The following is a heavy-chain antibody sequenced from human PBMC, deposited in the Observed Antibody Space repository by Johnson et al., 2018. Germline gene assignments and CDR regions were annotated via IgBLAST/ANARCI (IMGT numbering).Heavy chain of an antibody. CDR1: GGTFSSYA. CDR3: ARSLDPTDIVVVVAATGVAFDI. J-gene: IGHJ3*02. D-gene: IGHD2-15*01. Sequence: VQLVQSGAEVKKPGSSVKVSCKASGGTFSSYAISWVRQAPGQGLEWMGGIIPIFGTANYAQKFQGRVTITADESTSTAYMELSSLRSEDTAVYYCARSLDPTDIVVVVAATGVAFDIWGQGTMVTVSS. CDR2: IIPIFGTA. V-gene: IGHV1-69*12.